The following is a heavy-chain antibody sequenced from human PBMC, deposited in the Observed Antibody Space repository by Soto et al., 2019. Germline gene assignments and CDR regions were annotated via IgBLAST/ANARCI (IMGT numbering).Heavy chain of an antibody. D-gene: IGHD5-18*01. V-gene: IGHV3-30*18. CDR3: AKVGSYGYGSNSDVEY. CDR1: GFTFRNYG. J-gene: IGHJ4*02. CDR2: ISYDGSDQ. Sequence: QVQLVESGGGVVQPGSSLRLSCAVSGFTFRNYGMHWVRQAPGKGLEWVALISYDGSDQYYGESVKGRFTISRDSSKNTLYLDVSSLRLEDTAVYYCAKVGSYGYGSNSDVEYWGQGTMVTVSS.